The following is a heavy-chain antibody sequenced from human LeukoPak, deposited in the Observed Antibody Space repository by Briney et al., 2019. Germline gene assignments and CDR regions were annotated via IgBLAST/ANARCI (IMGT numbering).Heavy chain of an antibody. Sequence: GGSLRLSCAASGFTFSSYAMSWVRQAPGKGLEWVSAISGSGGSTYYADSVKGRFTISRDNSKNTLYLQMNSLRAEDTAVYYCAKDRALSSGYYVAATTPRYYFDYWGQGTLVTVSS. CDR3: AKDRALSSGYYVAATTPRYYFDY. D-gene: IGHD3-22*01. J-gene: IGHJ4*02. CDR2: ISGSGGST. CDR1: GFTFSSYA. V-gene: IGHV3-23*01.